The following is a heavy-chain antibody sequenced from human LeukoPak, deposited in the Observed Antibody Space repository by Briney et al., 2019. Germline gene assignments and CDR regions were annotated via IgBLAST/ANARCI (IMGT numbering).Heavy chain of an antibody. CDR1: GGSFSGYY. J-gene: IGHJ4*02. V-gene: IGHV4-34*01. D-gene: IGHD6-13*01. CDR3: ARMGSYSGSWYYDY. Sequence: PSETLSLTCAVYGGSFSGYYWSWIRQPPGKGLEWIGEINHSGSTNYNPSLKSRVTISVDTSKNQFSLKLSSVTAADTAVYYCARMGSYSGSWYYDYWGQGTLVTVSS. CDR2: INHSGST.